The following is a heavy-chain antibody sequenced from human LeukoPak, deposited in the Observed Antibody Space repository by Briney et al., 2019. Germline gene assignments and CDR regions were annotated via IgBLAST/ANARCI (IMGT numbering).Heavy chain of an antibody. D-gene: IGHD5-18*01. CDR1: GFTFSSYG. Sequence: GGSLRPSCAASGFTFSSYGMHWVRQAPGKGLEWVAIMWYDGSNKYYTDSVKGRFTISRDNSKNTLYLQMSSLRVEDTAVYYCAREDTALVIAYWGQGTLVTVSS. V-gene: IGHV3-33*01. J-gene: IGHJ4*02. CDR2: MWYDGSNK. CDR3: AREDTALVIAY.